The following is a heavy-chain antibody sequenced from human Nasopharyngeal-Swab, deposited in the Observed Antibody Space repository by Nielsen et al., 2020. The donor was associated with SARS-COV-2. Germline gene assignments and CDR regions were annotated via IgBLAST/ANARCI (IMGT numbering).Heavy chain of an antibody. V-gene: IGHV3-15*01. D-gene: IGHD2-2*01. J-gene: IGHJ5*02. Sequence: VRQAPGKGLEWVGRIKSKTDGGTTDHAAPVKGRFTISRDDSKNTLYLQMNSLKTEDTAVYYCTTVRFHCSSTSCYRWFDPWGQGTLVTVSS. CDR2: IKSKTDGGTT. CDR3: TTVRFHCSSTSCYRWFDP.